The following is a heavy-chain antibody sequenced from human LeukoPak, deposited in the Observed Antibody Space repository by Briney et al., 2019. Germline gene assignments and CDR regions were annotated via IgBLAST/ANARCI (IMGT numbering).Heavy chain of an antibody. Sequence: SETLSLTCAVYGGSFSGYYWSWIRQPPGKGLEWIGEINHSGSTNYNPSLKSRVTISVDTPKNQFSLKLSSVTAADTAVYYCARLRMTVTTNAFDIWGQGTMVTVSS. D-gene: IGHD4-17*01. V-gene: IGHV4-34*01. CDR3: ARLRMTVTTNAFDI. J-gene: IGHJ3*02. CDR1: GGSFSGYY. CDR2: INHSGST.